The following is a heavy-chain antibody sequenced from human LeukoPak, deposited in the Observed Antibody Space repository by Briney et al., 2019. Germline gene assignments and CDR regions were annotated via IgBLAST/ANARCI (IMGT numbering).Heavy chain of an antibody. J-gene: IGHJ4*02. V-gene: IGHV3-7*01. Sequence: GGSLRLSCAASGFTFRSYWMSWVRQAPGKGLEWVANIKQDGSEKYYVDSVKGRFTISKDNAKNSLYLQMNSLRAEDTAVYYCARDLSRSFSTIRGLIQHREFDFWGRGTLVTVSS. D-gene: IGHD3-10*01. CDR1: GFTFRSYW. CDR3: ARDLSRSFSTIRGLIQHREFDF. CDR2: IKQDGSEK.